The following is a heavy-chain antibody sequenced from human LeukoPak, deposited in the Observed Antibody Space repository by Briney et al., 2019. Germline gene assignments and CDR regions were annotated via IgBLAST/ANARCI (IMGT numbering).Heavy chain of an antibody. J-gene: IGHJ4*02. V-gene: IGHV3-30*02. CDR3: AKGKCSSNSCYVFDY. CDR2: TRYDGTDK. D-gene: IGHD2-2*01. CDR1: GFTFSVYR. Sequence: PGGSLRLSCAASGFTFSVYRMHWVRQAPGKGLEWVAFTRYDGTDKYYADSVRGRFTISRDNSKNTLYLQMNSLRAEDTAVYYCAKGKCSSNSCYVFDYWGQGTLVTVSS.